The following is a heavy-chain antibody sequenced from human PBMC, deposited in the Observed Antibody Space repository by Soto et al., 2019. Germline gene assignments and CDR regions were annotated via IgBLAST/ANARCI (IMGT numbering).Heavy chain of an antibody. CDR2: IYYSGST. V-gene: IGHV4-31*03. D-gene: IGHD3-10*01. J-gene: IGHJ2*01. Sequence: QVQLQESGPGLVKPSQTLSLTCTVSGGSISSGGYYWSWIRQHPGKGLEWIGYIYYSGSTYYNPSLQSRVTISVDTSKNQFALKLSSVTAADTAVYYCARGSPLSWFPDWYFDLWGRGTLVTVSS. CDR3: ARGSPLSWFPDWYFDL. CDR1: GGSISSGGYY.